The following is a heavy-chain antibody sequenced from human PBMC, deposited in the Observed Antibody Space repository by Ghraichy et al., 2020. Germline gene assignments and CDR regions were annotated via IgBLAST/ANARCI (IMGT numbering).Heavy chain of an antibody. D-gene: IGHD3-16*02. J-gene: IGHJ4*02. CDR1: GGSFSGYY. Sequence: SETLSLTCAVYGGSFSGYYWSWIRQPPGKGLEWIGEINHSGSTNYNPSLKSRVTISVDTSKNQFSLKLSSVTAADTAVYYCARGVMRITFGGVIVTNFDYWGQGTLVTVSS. CDR2: INHSGST. CDR3: ARGVMRITFGGVIVTNFDY. V-gene: IGHV4-34*01.